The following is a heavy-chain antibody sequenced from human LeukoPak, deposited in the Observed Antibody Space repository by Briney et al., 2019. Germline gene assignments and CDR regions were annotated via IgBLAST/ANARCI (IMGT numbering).Heavy chain of an antibody. CDR3: ARWGTPTVTLDY. CDR2: IWYDGSNK. J-gene: IGHJ4*02. CDR1: GFTFSSYG. Sequence: PGRSLRLSCAASGFTFSSYGMHWVRQAPGKGLEWVAVIWYDGSNKYYADSVKGRFTISRDNSKNTLYLQMNNLRAEDTAVYYCARWGTPTVTLDYWGQGTLVTVSS. V-gene: IGHV3-33*01. D-gene: IGHD4-17*01.